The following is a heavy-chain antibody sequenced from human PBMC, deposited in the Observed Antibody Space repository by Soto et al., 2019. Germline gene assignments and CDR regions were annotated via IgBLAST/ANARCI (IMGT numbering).Heavy chain of an antibody. V-gene: IGHV3-30*03. J-gene: IGHJ4*02. CDR3: ASSSPESSVYYGGTLDY. CDR1: GFTFSTYG. Sequence: QVQLVESGGGVVQPGRSLRLSCSASGFTFSTYGMHWVRQAPGKGLEWVAVISNDGSKKYHGDSVKGRFTISRDNSKNTLYLEMSGLRAEDTAVYYCASSSPESSVYYGGTLDYWGQGTLVTVSS. CDR2: ISNDGSKK. D-gene: IGHD3-22*01.